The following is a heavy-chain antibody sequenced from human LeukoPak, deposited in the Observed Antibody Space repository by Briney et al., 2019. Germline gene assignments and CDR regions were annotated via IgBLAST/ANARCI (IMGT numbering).Heavy chain of an antibody. V-gene: IGHV1-18*01. CDR3: ARACTGCYTGNAFDI. Sequence: ASVKVSCKASGYTFTSYGISWVRQAPGQGLEWMGWISAYNGNTNYAQKLQGRVTMTTDTSTSTAYMELRSLRSDDTAVYYCARACTGCYTGNAFDIWGQGTMVTVSS. CDR1: GYTFTSYG. D-gene: IGHD2-2*02. J-gene: IGHJ3*02. CDR2: ISAYNGNT.